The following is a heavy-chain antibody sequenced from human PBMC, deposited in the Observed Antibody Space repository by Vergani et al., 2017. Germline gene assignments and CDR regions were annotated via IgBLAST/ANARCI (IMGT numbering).Heavy chain of an antibody. V-gene: IGHV1-46*03. CDR1: GYTFTSYY. CDR2: INPSGGST. Sequence: QVQLVQSGAEVKKPGASVKVPCKASGYTFTSYYMHWVRQDPGQGLEWMGRINPSGGSTSYAQKFQGRVTMTRDTSTSTVYMALSSLRSGDTAVYYCATVGYCSSTSCPIFDYWGEGTLVTVSS. CDR3: ATVGYCSSTSCPIFDY. D-gene: IGHD2-2*01. J-gene: IGHJ4*02.